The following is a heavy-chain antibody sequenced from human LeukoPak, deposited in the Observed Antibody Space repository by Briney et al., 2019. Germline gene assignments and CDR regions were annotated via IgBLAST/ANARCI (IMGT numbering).Heavy chain of an antibody. CDR1: GGSISSYY. CDR2: IYTSGST. Sequence: SETLSLTCTVSGGSISSYYWRWIRQPAGKGPEWIGRIYTSGSTNYNPSLKNRLTMSVDTSKNQFSLKLSSVTAADAAVDYCWGAEDYYGSGRYLDYWGQGTLVSVSS. J-gene: IGHJ4*02. D-gene: IGHD3-10*01. V-gene: IGHV4-4*07. CDR3: WGAEDYYGSGRYLDY.